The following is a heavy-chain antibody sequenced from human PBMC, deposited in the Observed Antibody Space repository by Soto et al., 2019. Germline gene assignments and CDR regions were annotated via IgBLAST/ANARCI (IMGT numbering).Heavy chain of an antibody. CDR3: AREGYSSSYAYWFDP. J-gene: IGHJ5*02. CDR1: GYTFTGYY. Sequence: QVQLVQSGAEVKKPGASVKVSCKASGYTFTGYYMHWVRQAPGQGLEWMGWINPNSGGTNYAQKFQGRVTMTRDTSISTAYMEPSRLRSDDTAVYYCAREGYSSSYAYWFDPWGQGTLVTVSS. V-gene: IGHV1-2*02. D-gene: IGHD6-6*01. CDR2: INPNSGGT.